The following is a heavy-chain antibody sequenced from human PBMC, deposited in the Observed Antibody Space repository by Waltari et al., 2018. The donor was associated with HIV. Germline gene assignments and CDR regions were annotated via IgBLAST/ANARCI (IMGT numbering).Heavy chain of an antibody. Sequence: QVQLVQSGAEVKKPGSSVTVSCKASGGTASSSAISWVRQAPGQGLEWMGAIIPLFGEANYAQKFQGRLTITADESTSTAYMELSSLRSEDMAVYYCARVPDRSGYQRYAMDVWGQGTTVTVS. CDR2: IIPLFGEA. V-gene: IGHV1-69*01. J-gene: IGHJ6*02. D-gene: IGHD3-22*01. CDR3: ARVPDRSGYQRYAMDV. CDR1: GGTASSSA.